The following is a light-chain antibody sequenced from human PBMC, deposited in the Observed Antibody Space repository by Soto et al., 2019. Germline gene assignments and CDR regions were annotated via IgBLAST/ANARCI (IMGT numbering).Light chain of an antibody. CDR2: EVS. CDR3: SSYAGSNNYV. CDR1: SGDVGGYNY. V-gene: IGLV2-8*01. Sequence: QSMLTQPPSASGSPGQSVTISCTGTSGDVGGYNYVSWYQQHPGKAPKLMIFEVSERPSGVPDRFSASKSGNTASLTVSGLQAEDEADYYCSSYAGSNNYVFGTGTKVPVL. J-gene: IGLJ1*01.